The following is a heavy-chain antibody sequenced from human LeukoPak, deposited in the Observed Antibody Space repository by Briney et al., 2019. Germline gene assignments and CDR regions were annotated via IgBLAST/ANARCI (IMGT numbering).Heavy chain of an antibody. CDR3: ARRLGGGYADY. CDR1: GFTFSSYW. CDR2: IKQDGSDK. D-gene: IGHD5-12*01. Sequence: PGGSLRLSCAASGFTFSSYWMSWVRQAPGKGLEWVANIKQDGSDKYYVDSVKGRFTISRDNAKNSLFLQMNSLRAEDTAVYYCARRLGGGYADYWGQGILVTVSS. V-gene: IGHV3-7*01. J-gene: IGHJ4*02.